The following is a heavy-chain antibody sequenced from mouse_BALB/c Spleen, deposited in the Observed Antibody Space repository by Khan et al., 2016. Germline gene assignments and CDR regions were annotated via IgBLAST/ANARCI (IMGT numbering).Heavy chain of an antibody. CDR2: IWPGGST. D-gene: IGHD2-4*01. Sequence: QVQLKESGPGLVAPSQSLSITCTVPGFSLTNFGVHWIRQPPGKGLEWLGVIWPGGSTDYNSALMSRLSITKDNSQNPDFLKMISLQTDDTAMYYCARDDRDYDAWFASWGQGTLFIVSA. CDR3: ARDDRDYDAWFAS. V-gene: IGHV2-9*02. CDR1: GFSLTNFG. J-gene: IGHJ3*01.